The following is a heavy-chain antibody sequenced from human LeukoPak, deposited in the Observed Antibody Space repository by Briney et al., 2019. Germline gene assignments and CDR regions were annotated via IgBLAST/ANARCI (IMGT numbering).Heavy chain of an antibody. D-gene: IGHD3-22*01. Sequence: SQTLSLTCAISGDSVSSDSAAWNWITQSPSRGLEWLGSTYYRSQWFIDYAVSVKTRITIKSDTSRNQFSLELNSVTPEDTGVYYCARGSGYYDTGSFSFVDNWGQGTQVTVSS. CDR3: ARGSGYYDTGSFSFVDN. CDR1: GDSVSSDSAA. CDR2: TYYRSQWFI. V-gene: IGHV6-1*01. J-gene: IGHJ4*02.